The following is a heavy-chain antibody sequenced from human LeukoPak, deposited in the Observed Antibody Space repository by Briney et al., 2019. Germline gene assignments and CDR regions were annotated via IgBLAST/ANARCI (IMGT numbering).Heavy chain of an antibody. J-gene: IGHJ3*02. D-gene: IGHD1-26*01. Sequence: SETLSLTCTVSGVSTSSYYWSWIRQPPGKGLEWIGYIYYSGSTYYNPSLKSRVTISVDTSKNQFSLKLSSVTAADTAVYYSVGATIGAFDIWGQGTMVTVSS. CDR3: VGATIGAFDI. CDR2: IYYSGST. CDR1: GVSTSSYY. V-gene: IGHV4-59*06.